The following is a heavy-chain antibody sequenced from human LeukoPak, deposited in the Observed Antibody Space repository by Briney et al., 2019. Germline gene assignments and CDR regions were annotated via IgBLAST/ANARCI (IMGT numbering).Heavy chain of an antibody. CDR1: GYTFTSYG. Sequence: ASVKVSCKASGYTFTSYGISWVRQAPGQGLEWMGWISAYNGNTNYAQKLQGRVTMTTDTSTSTAYMELRSLRSDDTAVYYCARSREITMVRGVINPFDYWGQGTLVTVSS. CDR3: ARSREITMVRGVINPFDY. CDR2: ISAYNGNT. J-gene: IGHJ4*02. V-gene: IGHV1-18*01. D-gene: IGHD3-10*01.